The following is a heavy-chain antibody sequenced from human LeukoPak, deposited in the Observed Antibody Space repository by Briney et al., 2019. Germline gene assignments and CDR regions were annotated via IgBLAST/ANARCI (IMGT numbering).Heavy chain of an antibody. D-gene: IGHD6-19*01. CDR2: IYSSENT. CDR3: ARFHSGPSGWYVLWYFDL. Sequence: SETLSLTCAVYGGSFSGYYWSWIRQPPGKGLEWIGYIYSSENTKYNSSLESRVTMSLDTSKNQFFLKLSSVTAADTAAYYCARFHSGPSGWYVLWYFDLWGRGTLVTVSS. CDR1: GGSFSGYY. V-gene: IGHV4-4*09. J-gene: IGHJ2*01.